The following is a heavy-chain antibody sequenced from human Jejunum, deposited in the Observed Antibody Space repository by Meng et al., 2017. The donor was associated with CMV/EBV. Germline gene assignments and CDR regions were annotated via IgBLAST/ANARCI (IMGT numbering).Heavy chain of an antibody. CDR2: ISSSGTPV. D-gene: IGHD3-10*01. Sequence: SNYEMNGVRQAPGKGLEWVSYISSSGTPVYYADSVKGRFTISRDNAKNSLYLQMNSLRAEDTAVYYCARDRFFGDDGSGAYFHDYWGQGTLVTVSS. CDR3: ARDRFFGDDGSGAYFHDY. CDR1: SNYE. V-gene: IGHV3-48*03. J-gene: IGHJ4*02.